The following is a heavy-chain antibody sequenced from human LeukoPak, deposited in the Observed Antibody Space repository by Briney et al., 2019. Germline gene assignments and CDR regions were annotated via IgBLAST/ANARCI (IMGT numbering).Heavy chain of an antibody. J-gene: IGHJ4*02. CDR3: ARTYSSGWYFDY. CDR2: ISSSSSYI. CDR1: GFTFSSYS. Sequence: GGSLRLSCAASGFTFSSYSTNWVRQAPGKGLEWVSSISSSSSYIYYADSVKGRFTISRDNAKNSLYLQMNSLRAEDTAVYYCARTYSSGWYFDYWGQGTLVTVSS. D-gene: IGHD6-19*01. V-gene: IGHV3-21*01.